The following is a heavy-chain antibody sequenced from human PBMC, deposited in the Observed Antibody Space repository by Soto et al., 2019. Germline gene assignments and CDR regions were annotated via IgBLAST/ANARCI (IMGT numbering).Heavy chain of an antibody. CDR3: SRERKTPTGTGDFYHYGLDV. J-gene: IGHJ6*02. CDR2: INPNSGDT. D-gene: IGHD2-21*02. Sequence: GASVKVSCKASGYTFTDYYVHWLRQAPGPGLEWVGWINPNSGDTKYAQKFQGRVTLTRDTSITTAYMELRSLESDDTAVYYCSRERKTPTGTGDFYHYGLDVWGQGTTVTVSS. V-gene: IGHV1-2*02. CDR1: GYTFTDYY.